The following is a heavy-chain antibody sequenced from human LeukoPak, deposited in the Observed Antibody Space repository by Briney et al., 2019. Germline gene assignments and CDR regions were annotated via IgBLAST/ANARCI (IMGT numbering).Heavy chain of an antibody. Sequence: PGGSLRLSCAASGFTFSSYAMSWVRQAPGKGLMWVSRINSDGSNTSYADSVKGRFTISRDNAKNTLYLQMNSLRAEDTAVYHCTRGSGRYMDVWGKGTTVTVSS. CDR1: GFTFSSYA. CDR2: INSDGSNT. D-gene: IGHD1-14*01. CDR3: TRGSGRYMDV. J-gene: IGHJ6*03. V-gene: IGHV3-74*01.